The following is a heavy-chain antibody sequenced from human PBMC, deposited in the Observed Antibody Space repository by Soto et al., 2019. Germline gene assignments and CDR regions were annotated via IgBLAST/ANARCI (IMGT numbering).Heavy chain of an antibody. J-gene: IGHJ4*02. Sequence: WGSPGLVCVECGFSFWRLWMNWIRQIPGKGLEWVAIINQDGSEKSYVASVKGRFAISRDTAKNSLFLQMNSLRAEDTAVYYCARKMMGSFDSSGQAALVTVS. CDR3: ARKMMGSFDS. CDR1: GFSFWRLW. CDR2: INQDGSEK. V-gene: IGHV3-7*03. D-gene: IGHD3-16*01.